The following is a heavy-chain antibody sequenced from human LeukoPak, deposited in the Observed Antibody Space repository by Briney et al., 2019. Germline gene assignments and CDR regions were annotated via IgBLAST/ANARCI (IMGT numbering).Heavy chain of an antibody. Sequence: GGSLRLSCAASGFTFSNYGMNWVRQAPGKGLEWVSGITSSGITYYADSVKGRFTVSRDNSKNTLYLQMNSLRAEDRAVYFCAKDLRAMAFDYWGQGTLVTVSS. V-gene: IGHV3-23*01. CDR3: AKDLRAMAFDY. D-gene: IGHD5-24*01. J-gene: IGHJ4*02. CDR1: GFTFSNYG. CDR2: ITSSGIT.